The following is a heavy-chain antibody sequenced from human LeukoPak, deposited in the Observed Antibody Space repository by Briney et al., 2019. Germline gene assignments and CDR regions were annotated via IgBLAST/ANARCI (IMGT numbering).Heavy chain of an antibody. J-gene: IGHJ4*02. V-gene: IGHV4-4*07. CDR3: ARSTYSSGWQDFDY. Sequence: SETLSLTCTVSGGSISSYYWSWIRQPAGKGLEWIGRIYTSGSTNYNPSLKSRVTMSVDTSKNQFSLKLSSVTAADTAVYYCARSTYSSGWQDFDYWGRGTLVTVSS. CDR2: IYTSGST. CDR1: GGSISSYY. D-gene: IGHD6-19*01.